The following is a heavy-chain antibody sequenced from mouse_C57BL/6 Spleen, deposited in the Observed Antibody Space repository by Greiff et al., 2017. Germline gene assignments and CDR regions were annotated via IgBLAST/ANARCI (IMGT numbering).Heavy chain of an antibody. CDR1: GYPFTSYW. J-gene: IGHJ4*01. CDR2: IYPGSGST. V-gene: IGHV1-55*01. D-gene: IGHD2-4*01. Sequence: QVQLQQPGAELVKPGASVKMSCKASGYPFTSYWITWVKQRPGQGLEWIGDIYPGSGSTNYNEKFKSKATLTVDTASSTAYMQLSSLTSEDSAVYYCARLDYDYNYYAMDYWGQGTSVTVSS. CDR3: ARLDYDYNYYAMDY.